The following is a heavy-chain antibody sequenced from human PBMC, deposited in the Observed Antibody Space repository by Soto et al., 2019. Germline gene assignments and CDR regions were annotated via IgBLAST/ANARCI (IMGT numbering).Heavy chain of an antibody. CDR2: IIPIFGTA. Sequence: QVELVQSGAEVKKPGSSVKVSCQASEDTFRNYAISCVRQAPGQGLEWMGGIIPIFGTANYAQKFQGRVKITADTSANTVYLELSSLRSEDTAVYYCESTKYDSSAYYYWYLGLWGRGTLVTVSS. CDR3: ESTKYDSSAYYYWYLGL. D-gene: IGHD3-22*01. CDR1: EDTFRNYA. V-gene: IGHV1-69*06. J-gene: IGHJ2*01.